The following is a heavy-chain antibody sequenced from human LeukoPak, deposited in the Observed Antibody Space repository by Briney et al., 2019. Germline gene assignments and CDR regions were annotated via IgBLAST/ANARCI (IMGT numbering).Heavy chain of an antibody. CDR3: ARSITMVRGVATPPSFDY. J-gene: IGHJ4*02. CDR2: ISAYNGNT. Sequence: ASVKVSCKASGYTFTSYDISWVRQAPGQGLEWMGWISAYNGNTNYAQKLQGRVTMTTDTSTSTAYMELRSLRSDDTAVYYCARSITMVRGVATPPSFDYWGQGTLVTVSS. CDR1: GYTFTSYD. V-gene: IGHV1-18*04. D-gene: IGHD3-10*01.